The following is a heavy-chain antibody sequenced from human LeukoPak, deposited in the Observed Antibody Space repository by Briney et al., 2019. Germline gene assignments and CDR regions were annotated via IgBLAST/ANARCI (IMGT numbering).Heavy chain of an antibody. CDR2: MNPNSGNT. J-gene: IGHJ4*02. V-gene: IGHV1-8*01. D-gene: IGHD6-6*01. CDR3: ARRRSGSSGPPSDH. Sequence: ASVKVSCKASGYTFTSYDINWVRQATGQGLEWMGWMNPNSGNTGYAQKFQGRVNMTRNTSISTAYMELSSLESEDTAVYYCARRRSGSSGPPSDHWGQGTLVTVSS. CDR1: GYTFTSYD.